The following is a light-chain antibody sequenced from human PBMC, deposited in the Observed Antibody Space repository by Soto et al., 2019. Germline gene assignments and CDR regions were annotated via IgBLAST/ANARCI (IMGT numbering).Light chain of an antibody. CDR2: KAS. J-gene: IGKJ1*01. CDR1: QSFRSW. V-gene: IGKV1-5*03. CDR3: QQYNSFPT. Sequence: DIQMTQSPSTLSASVGDRVTITCRASQSFRSWLAWYQQKPGKAPKLLLYKASSLESGVPSRFSGSGSGTEFTLTISRLQPDDLATYYCQQYNSFPTFGQGTKVEIK.